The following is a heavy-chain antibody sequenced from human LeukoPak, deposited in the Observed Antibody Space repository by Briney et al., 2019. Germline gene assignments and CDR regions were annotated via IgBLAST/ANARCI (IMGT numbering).Heavy chain of an antibody. CDR3: ARDPPEWELPFDY. V-gene: IGHV3-74*01. CDR2: INSDGSSR. D-gene: IGHD1-26*01. CDR1: GFTSSNYW. Sequence: PGGSLRLSCAASGFTSSNYWMHWVRQAPGKGLVWVSTINSDGSSRTYADSVKGRFTISRDNAKNTLYLQMNSLRVEDTAVYYCARDPPEWELPFDYRGQGTLVTVSS. J-gene: IGHJ4*02.